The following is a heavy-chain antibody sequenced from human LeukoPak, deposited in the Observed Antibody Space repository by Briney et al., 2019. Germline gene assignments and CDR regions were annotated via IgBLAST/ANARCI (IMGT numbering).Heavy chain of an antibody. J-gene: IGHJ4*02. CDR3: ARAIASSGSRLFDY. CDR1: GXSISSGDYY. Sequence: SETLSLTCTVSGXSISSGDYYWSWIRQPPGRGLEWIGYIYYSGSTYYNPSLKSRVTISLDTSKNQFSLRLTSVTAADTAVYYCARAIASSGSRLFDYWGQGTLVTVSS. D-gene: IGHD3-10*01. CDR2: IYYSGST. V-gene: IGHV4-30-4*01.